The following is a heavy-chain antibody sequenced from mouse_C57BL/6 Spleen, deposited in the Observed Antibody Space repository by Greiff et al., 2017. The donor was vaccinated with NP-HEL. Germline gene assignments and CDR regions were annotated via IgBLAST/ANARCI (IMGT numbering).Heavy chain of an antibody. CDR1: GYTFTDYN. Sequence: VHVKQSGPELVKPGASVKIPCKASGYTFTDYNMDWVKQSHGKSLEWIGDINPNNGGTIYNQKFKGKATLTVDKSSSTAYMELRSLTSEDTAVYYCARSEGYDYDWFAYWGQGTLVTVSA. D-gene: IGHD2-4*01. V-gene: IGHV1-18*01. J-gene: IGHJ3*01. CDR2: INPNNGGT. CDR3: ARSEGYDYDWFAY.